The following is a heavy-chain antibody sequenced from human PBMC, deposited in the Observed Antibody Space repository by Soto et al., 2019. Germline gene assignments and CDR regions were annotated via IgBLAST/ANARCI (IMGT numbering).Heavy chain of an antibody. Sequence: PGGSLRLSCAASGFTVSSNYMSWVRQAPGKGLEWVSVIYSGGSTYYADSVKGRFTISRDNSGNTLYLQMNSLRAEDTAVYYCARTCSGGTCSFDYWGQGTLVTVSS. V-gene: IGHV3-66*01. D-gene: IGHD2-15*01. J-gene: IGHJ4*02. CDR1: GFTVSSNY. CDR3: ARTCSGGTCSFDY. CDR2: IYSGGST.